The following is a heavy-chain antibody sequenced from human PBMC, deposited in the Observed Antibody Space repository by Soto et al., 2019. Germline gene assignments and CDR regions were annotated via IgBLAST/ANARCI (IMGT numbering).Heavy chain of an antibody. D-gene: IGHD5-12*01. CDR3: ARGGYSGYGIGNYAFDI. CDR2: IIPILGIA. CDR1: GGTFSSYT. J-gene: IGHJ3*02. V-gene: IGHV1-69*02. Sequence: QVQLVQSGAEVKKPGSSVKVSCKASGGTFSSYTISWVRQAPGQGLEWMGRIIPILGIANYAQKYQGRVTITANKSTSTAYMELSSLRSEDTAVYYCARGGYSGYGIGNYAFDIWGKGTMVTVSS.